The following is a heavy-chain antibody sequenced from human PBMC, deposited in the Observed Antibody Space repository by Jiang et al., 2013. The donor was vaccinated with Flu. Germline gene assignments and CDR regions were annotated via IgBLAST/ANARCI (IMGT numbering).Heavy chain of an antibody. CDR3: ARDAVVAAATAWFDP. J-gene: IGHJ5*02. V-gene: IGHV1-46*01. CDR2: INPTGGAA. Sequence: SGAEVKKPGDSIKISCKASGYPFIAYFIHWVRQAPGQRLEWMGIINPTGGAADYAQKFQGRVTMTSDTSTSTVYMELGNLRSDDTAVYYCARDAVVAAATAWFDPWGPGNPGHRLL. CDR1: GYPFIAYF. D-gene: IGHD2-15*01.